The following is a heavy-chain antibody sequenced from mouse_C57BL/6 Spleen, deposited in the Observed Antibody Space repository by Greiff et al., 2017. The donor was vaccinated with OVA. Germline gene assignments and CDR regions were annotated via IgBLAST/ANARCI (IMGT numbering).Heavy chain of an antibody. J-gene: IGHJ2*01. Sequence: VQLQQSGPELVKPGASVKISCKASGYTFTDYYMNWVKQSHGKSLEWIGDINPNNGGTSYNQKFKGKATLTVDKSSSTAYMELRSLTSEDSAVYYCARTSRWRYFDYWGQGTTLTVSS. CDR3: ARTSRWRYFDY. V-gene: IGHV1-26*01. CDR1: GYTFTDYY. CDR2: INPNNGGT. D-gene: IGHD1-1*01.